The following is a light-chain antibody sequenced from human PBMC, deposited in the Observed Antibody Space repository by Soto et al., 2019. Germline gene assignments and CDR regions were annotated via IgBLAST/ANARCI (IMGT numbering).Light chain of an antibody. J-gene: IGLJ1*01. CDR1: SSDVGAYNF. CDR2: EVS. CDR3: CSHGGSNNFYV. Sequence: QSVLAQPPSASGSPGQSATISCTGTSSDVGAYNFVSWYQQHPGKAPKLIIYEVSKRPSGVPDRFSASKSGNTASLTVSGLQAEDEADYYCCSHGGSNNFYVFGTGTKVTVL. V-gene: IGLV2-8*01.